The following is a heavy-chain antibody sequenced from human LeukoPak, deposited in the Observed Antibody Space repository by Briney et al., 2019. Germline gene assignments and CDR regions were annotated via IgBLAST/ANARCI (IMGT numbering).Heavy chain of an antibody. V-gene: IGHV3-23*01. CDR2: ISGSGGST. Sequence: GGSLRLSCAASGFTFSSYAMSWVRQAPGKGLEWVSAISGSGGSTYYADSVKGRFTISRDNSKNTLYLQMNSLRAEDTAVYYYAKDEYYYGSGSCFDYWGQGTLVTVSS. J-gene: IGHJ4*02. D-gene: IGHD3-10*01. CDR1: GFTFSSYA. CDR3: AKDEYYYGSGSCFDY.